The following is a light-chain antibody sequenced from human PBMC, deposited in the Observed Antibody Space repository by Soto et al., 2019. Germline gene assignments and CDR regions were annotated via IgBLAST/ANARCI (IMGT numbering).Light chain of an antibody. CDR1: RRDVGSYNL. V-gene: IGLV2-23*02. J-gene: IGLJ1*01. CDR2: EVS. Sequence: QSVLTQPASVSGSPGQSITISCTGTRRDVGSYNLVSWYQQHPGKASKLMIYEVSKRPSGVSNRFSGSKSGNTVSLTISWLQAEDEADYYCCSYAGSSTLVFGTGTKVTVL. CDR3: CSYAGSSTLV.